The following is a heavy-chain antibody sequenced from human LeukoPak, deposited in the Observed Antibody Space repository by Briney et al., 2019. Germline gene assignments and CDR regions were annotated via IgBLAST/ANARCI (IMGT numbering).Heavy chain of an antibody. CDR2: IYYSVSN. V-gene: IGHV4-59*01. Sequence: PSETLSLTCTVSGGSISSYYWSWIRQPPGKGLEWIGYIYYSVSNKYKPSHKSRVTISVDTSKNQFSLKLSSVTAADTAVYYCARGRFLDAFDIWGQGTMVTVSS. D-gene: IGHD3-3*01. CDR1: GGSISSYY. CDR3: ARGRFLDAFDI. J-gene: IGHJ3*02.